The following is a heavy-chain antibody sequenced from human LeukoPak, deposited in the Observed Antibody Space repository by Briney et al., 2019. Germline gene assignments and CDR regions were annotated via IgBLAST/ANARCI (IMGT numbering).Heavy chain of an antibody. CDR3: ARRRYNWNGIDY. V-gene: IGHV3-7*01. J-gene: IGHJ4*02. CDR2: IKQDGSEK. CDR1: GFTFSSYS. Sequence: GGSLRLSCAASGFTFSSYSMNWVRQAPGKGLEWVANIKQDGSEKNYVDSVKGRFTISRDNAKKSLDLQMNSLRVEDTAVYYCARRRYNWNGIDYWGQGTLVTVSS. D-gene: IGHD1-1*01.